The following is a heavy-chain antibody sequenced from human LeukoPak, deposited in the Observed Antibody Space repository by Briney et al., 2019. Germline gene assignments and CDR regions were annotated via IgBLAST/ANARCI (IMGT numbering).Heavy chain of an antibody. J-gene: IGHJ5*01. CDR3: ARGPTYYDFWSGYWFDS. V-gene: IGHV3-9*01. CDR2: ISWNSGSI. D-gene: IGHD3-3*01. Sequence: GGSLRLSCAASGFTFDDYAMHWVRQAPGNGLKWVSGISWNSGSIGYADSVKGRFTISRDNAKNSLYLQMNSLRAEDTALYYCARGPTYYDFWSGYWFDSWGQGTLVTVSS. CDR1: GFTFDDYA.